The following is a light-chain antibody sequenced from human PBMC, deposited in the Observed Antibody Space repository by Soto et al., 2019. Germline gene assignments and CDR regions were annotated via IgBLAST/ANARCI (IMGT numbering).Light chain of an antibody. CDR3: QQYVSLPIT. CDR1: QSVSSI. V-gene: IGKV3-15*01. Sequence: IVMTQSPATLSVSPGEKATLSCRASQSVSSILAWYQQKPGQTPRLLIYGASTRATGIPDRFSGSGSGTDFTLTINRVAPEDFAVYYCQQYVSLPITFGQGTRLEIK. J-gene: IGKJ5*01. CDR2: GAS.